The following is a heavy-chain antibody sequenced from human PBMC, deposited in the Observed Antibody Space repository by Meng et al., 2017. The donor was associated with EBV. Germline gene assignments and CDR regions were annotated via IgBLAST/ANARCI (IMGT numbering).Heavy chain of an antibody. D-gene: IGHD3-10*01. V-gene: IGHV1-69*01. CDR2: FLPRLGAP. CDR3: ASESGRGYTPDY. CDR1: GGPFRYYA. J-gene: IGHJ4*02. Sequence: QMQCVQSAAGVKKPGSSVKVSCKTSGGPFRYYAISWVRQAPGQGLEWLGGFLPRLGAPNYEQKFHGRVKITADESTSTHYMDLSSLRSEDTAIYYCASESGRGYTPDYWGQGTLVTVSS.